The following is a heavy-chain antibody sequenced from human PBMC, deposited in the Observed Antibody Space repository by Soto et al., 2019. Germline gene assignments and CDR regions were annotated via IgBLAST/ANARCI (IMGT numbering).Heavy chain of an antibody. CDR2: ISAYNGNT. D-gene: IGHD2-2*02. J-gene: IGHJ6*02. CDR1: GYTFTSYG. Sequence: QVQLVQSGAEVKKPGASVKVSCKASGYTFTSYGISWVRQAPGQGLEWMGWISAYNGNTNYAQKLQGRVTMTTDTSTSTAYMELRSLRSDDTAVYYCARDPSDHTSAPPSYYYYGMDVWGQGTTVTVSS. CDR3: ARDPSDHTSAPPSYYYYGMDV. V-gene: IGHV1-18*01.